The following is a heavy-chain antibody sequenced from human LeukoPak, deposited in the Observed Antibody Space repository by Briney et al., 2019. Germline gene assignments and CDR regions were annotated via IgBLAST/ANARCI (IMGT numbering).Heavy chain of an antibody. CDR1: GLIFSSYA. V-gene: IGHV3-23*01. Sequence: GGSLRLSCAASGLIFSSYAMTWVRQAPGKGLEWVSSFGLYGGTTHYADSVKGRFTISRDNFKNTLYLQMTSLRADDTAVYYCVKDSSTTSWYFAFDVWGQGTMVAVSS. CDR3: VKDSSTTSWYFAFDV. CDR2: FGLYGGTT. D-gene: IGHD2-2*01. J-gene: IGHJ3*01.